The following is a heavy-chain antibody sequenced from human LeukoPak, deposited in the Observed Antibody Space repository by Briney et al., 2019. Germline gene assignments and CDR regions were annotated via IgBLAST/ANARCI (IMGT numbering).Heavy chain of an antibody. CDR1: GDFITASY. J-gene: IGHJ1*01. Sequence: PSETLSLTCTVSGDFITASYWSWIRQPPGKGLEWIGEINHSGSTNYNPSLKSRVTISVDTSKNQFSLKLSSVTAADTAVYYCARDYYDTTSYFQHWGQGTLVTVSS. CDR3: ARDYYDTTSYFQH. V-gene: IGHV4-34*01. D-gene: IGHD3-22*01. CDR2: INHSGST.